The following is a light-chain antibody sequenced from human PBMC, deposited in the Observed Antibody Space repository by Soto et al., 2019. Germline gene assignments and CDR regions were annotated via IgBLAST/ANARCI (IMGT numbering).Light chain of an antibody. CDR3: QSYDSSLSVNWV. V-gene: IGLV1-40*01. CDR1: SSNIGAGYD. CDR2: GNS. J-gene: IGLJ3*02. Sequence: QSVLKQPPSVSGAPGQRVTISCTGSSSNIGAGYDVHWYQQLPGTAPKLLIYGNSNRPSGVPDRFSGSKSGTSASLAITGLQAEDEADYYCQSYDSSLSVNWVFGGGTKLTVL.